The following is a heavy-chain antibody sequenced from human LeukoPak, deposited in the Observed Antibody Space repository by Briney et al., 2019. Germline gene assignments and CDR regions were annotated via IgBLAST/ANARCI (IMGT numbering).Heavy chain of an antibody. J-gene: IGHJ4*02. D-gene: IGHD6-6*01. Sequence: PGGSLRLSCAASGFTLTTYWMSWVRHAPGKGLEWVANIKQDGTEKYYVHSVKGRFTMSRDNAENSLYLQMNSLRAEDTAVYYCARVYRSSSGYCFDYWGQGTLVTVSS. CDR3: ARVYRSSSGYCFDY. CDR1: GFTLTTYW. CDR2: IKQDGTEK. V-gene: IGHV3-7*01.